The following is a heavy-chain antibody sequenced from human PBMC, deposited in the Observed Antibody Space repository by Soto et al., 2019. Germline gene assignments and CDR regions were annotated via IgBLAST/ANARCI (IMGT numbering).Heavy chain of an antibody. Sequence: PGGSLRLSCAASGFTFSSYWMHWVRQAPGKGLVWVSRINSDGSSTSYADSVKGRFTISRDNAKNTLYLQMNSLRAEDTAVYYCASLGVPAAPFDYWGQGTLVTVSS. V-gene: IGHV3-74*01. J-gene: IGHJ4*02. CDR1: GFTFSSYW. CDR3: ASLGVPAAPFDY. D-gene: IGHD2-2*01. CDR2: INSDGSST.